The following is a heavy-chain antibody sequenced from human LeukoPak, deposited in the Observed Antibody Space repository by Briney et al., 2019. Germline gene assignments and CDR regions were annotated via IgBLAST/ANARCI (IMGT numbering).Heavy chain of an antibody. Sequence: PSETLSLTCTVSGGSISSYYWSWIRQPPGKELEWIAYIYYTGRTNYNPSLKSRVTISVDTSKNQFSLKATSVTAADTAVYYCARANYGDYYFDYWGQGTLVTVSS. CDR3: ARANYGDYYFDY. D-gene: IGHD4-17*01. J-gene: IGHJ4*02. CDR2: IYYTGRT. CDR1: GGSISSYY. V-gene: IGHV4-59*01.